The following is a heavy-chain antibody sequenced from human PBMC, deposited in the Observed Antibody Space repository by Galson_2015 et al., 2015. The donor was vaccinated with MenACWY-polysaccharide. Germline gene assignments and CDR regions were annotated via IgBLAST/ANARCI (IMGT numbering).Heavy chain of an antibody. J-gene: IGHJ6*02. CDR3: ARGHYGLDV. CDR1: GFSLGAWY. V-gene: IGHV3-11*01. CDR2: ISKSGDSI. Sequence: SLRLSCAASGFSLGAWYMGWIRQAPGKGLEWLSYISKSGDSIYYADSVKGRFTISRDNARNSLYLQMNSLEAEDTAIYYCARGHYGLDVWGQGTTVTVSS.